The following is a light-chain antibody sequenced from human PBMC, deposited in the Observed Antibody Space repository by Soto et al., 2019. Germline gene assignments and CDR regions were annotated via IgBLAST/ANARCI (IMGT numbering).Light chain of an antibody. CDR2: GAS. CDR1: QSGSSN. Sequence: EIVMTQSPATLSVSPGERATLSCRASQSGSSNLAWYQQKPGQAPRLLIYGASTRATGIPARFSGSGSGTEFTLTISSLQSEDFALYYCQQYNSWPPYTFGQGTKLEIK. J-gene: IGKJ2*01. CDR3: QQYNSWPPYT. V-gene: IGKV3-15*01.